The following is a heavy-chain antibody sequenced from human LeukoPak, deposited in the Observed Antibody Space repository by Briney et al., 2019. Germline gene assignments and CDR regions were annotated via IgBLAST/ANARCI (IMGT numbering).Heavy chain of an antibody. CDR1: GFAFSSYW. V-gene: IGHV3-74*01. Sequence: GGSLRLSCAASGFAFSSYWLHWVRQAPGKGLVWVSRVNSDGSSTNYADSVEGRFTVSRDNAKNTLFLQMNSLRAEDTAVYYCAKEYSSFGYWGQGTLVTVSS. J-gene: IGHJ4*02. D-gene: IGHD6-13*01. CDR3: AKEYSSFGY. CDR2: VNSDGSST.